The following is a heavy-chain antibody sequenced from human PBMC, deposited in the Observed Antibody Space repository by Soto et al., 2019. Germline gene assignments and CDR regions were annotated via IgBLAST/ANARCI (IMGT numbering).Heavy chain of an antibody. Sequence: PGGSLRLSCAASGFSFSSYAMAWVRQAQGKGLECVSVITYNGDNTYYADSVKGRFTISRDNSKDTVHLQMNSLRAEDMAVYYCAGYISSTTFFYFDCWGTGVRVTVSS. V-gene: IGHV3-23*01. J-gene: IGHJ4*02. CDR3: AGYISSTTFFYFDC. D-gene: IGHD3-3*02. CDR2: ITYNGDNT. CDR1: GFSFSSYA.